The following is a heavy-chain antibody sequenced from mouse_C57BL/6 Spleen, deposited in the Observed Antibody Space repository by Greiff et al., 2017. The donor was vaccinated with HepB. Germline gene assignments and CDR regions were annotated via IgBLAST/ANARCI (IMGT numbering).Heavy chain of an antibody. J-gene: IGHJ1*03. V-gene: IGHV1-55*01. D-gene: IGHD1-1*01. CDR2: IYPGSGST. CDR1: GYTFTSYW. CDR3: ARSDYYGSEGWYFDV. Sequence: VQLQQPGAELVKPGASVKMSCKASGYTFTSYWITWVKQRPGQGLEWIGDIYPGSGSTNYNEKFKSKATLTVDTSSSTAYMQLSSLTSEDSAVYYCARSDYYGSEGWYFDVWGTGTTVTVSS.